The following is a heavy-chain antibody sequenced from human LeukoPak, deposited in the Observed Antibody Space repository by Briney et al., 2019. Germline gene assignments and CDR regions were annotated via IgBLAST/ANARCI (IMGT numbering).Heavy chain of an antibody. CDR2: ISGSGDNT. V-gene: IGHV3-23*01. CDR1: GFTFSSYA. D-gene: IGHD5-18*01. Sequence: PGGSLRLSCAASGFTFSSYAMSWVRQAPGKGLEWVSGISGSGDNTYYADSVKGRFTISRDNSKNTLYVQVNSLGTEDTAAYYCAKDTAIQLWLGGYFDYWGQGTLVTVSS. J-gene: IGHJ4*02. CDR3: AKDTAIQLWLGGYFDY.